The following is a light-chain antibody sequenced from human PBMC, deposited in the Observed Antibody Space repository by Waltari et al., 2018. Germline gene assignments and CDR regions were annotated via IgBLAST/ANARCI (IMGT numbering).Light chain of an antibody. V-gene: IGKV1-27*01. CDR3: QKYNGGTRT. Sequence: DIQMTQSPSSLSASIGDRVTITCRASKVISNYLAWYHQKPGKVPKLLIFSASSFQSGVPSRFSGSGSGTDFTLTISSLQPEDVATYYCQKYNGGTRTFGQGTKVEIK. CDR2: SAS. CDR1: KVISNY. J-gene: IGKJ1*01.